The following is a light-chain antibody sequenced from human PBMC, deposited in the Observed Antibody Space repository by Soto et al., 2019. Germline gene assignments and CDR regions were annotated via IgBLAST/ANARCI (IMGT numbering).Light chain of an antibody. V-gene: IGKV1-8*01. J-gene: IGKJ4*01. CDR1: QGISSH. CDR3: QQYFSYPLT. Sequence: AIRMTQSPSSFSASTGDRVTITCRASQGISSHLAWYHVKPGKAPRLLIYTASYLESGVRSRFSGSGSGTDFTLTISSLQSEDFEVYYCQQYFSYPLTFGGGTKVEIK. CDR2: TAS.